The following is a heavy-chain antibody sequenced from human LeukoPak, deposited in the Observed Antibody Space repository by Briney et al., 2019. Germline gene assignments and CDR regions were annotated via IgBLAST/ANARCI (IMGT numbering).Heavy chain of an antibody. CDR2: INWNGGST. CDR1: GFTFDDYG. CDR3: ARPTIAAAGTGAFDI. Sequence: RLGGSLRLSCAASGFTFDDYGMSWVRQAPGKGLEWVSGINWNGGSTGYADSVKGRFTISRDNAKNSLYLQMNSLRAEDTALYYCARPTIAAAGTGAFDIWGQGTMVTVSS. D-gene: IGHD6-13*01. V-gene: IGHV3-20*04. J-gene: IGHJ3*02.